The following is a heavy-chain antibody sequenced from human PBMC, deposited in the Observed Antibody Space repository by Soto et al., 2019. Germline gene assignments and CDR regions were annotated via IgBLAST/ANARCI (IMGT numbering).Heavy chain of an antibody. V-gene: IGHV4-39*07. CDR3: ARVGGFGATTIDY. Sequence: SEILSLTYTVSGGSISSSSYYWGWIRQPPGKGLEWIGSIYYSGSTYYNPSLKSRVTISVDTSKNQFSLKLSSVTAADTAVYYCARVGGFGATTIDYWGQGTLVTVSS. J-gene: IGHJ4*02. CDR2: IYYSGST. D-gene: IGHD3-10*01. CDR1: GGSISSSSYY.